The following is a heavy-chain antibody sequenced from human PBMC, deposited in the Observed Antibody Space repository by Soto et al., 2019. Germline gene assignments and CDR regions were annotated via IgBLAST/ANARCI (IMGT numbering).Heavy chain of an antibody. V-gene: IGHV4-38-2*01. CDR2: IYHSGST. CDR1: GYSISSGYY. Sequence: SETLSLTCAVSGYSISSGYYWGWIRQPPGKGLEWIGSIYHSGSTYYNPSLKSRVTISVDTSKNQFSLKLSSVTAADTAVYYCAGEVVTMRSVSNWGQGTLVTISS. D-gene: IGHD3-22*01. CDR3: AGEVVTMRSVSN. J-gene: IGHJ4*02.